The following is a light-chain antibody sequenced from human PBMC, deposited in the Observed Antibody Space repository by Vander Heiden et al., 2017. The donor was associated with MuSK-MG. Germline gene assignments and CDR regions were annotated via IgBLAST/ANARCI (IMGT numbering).Light chain of an antibody. CDR3: QQYSDGPPYT. J-gene: IGKJ2*01. V-gene: IGKV3-15*01. Sequence: EPVMTQSPATLSVSPGERATLSCRASQSVSSFLAWYQQKPGQAPRLLIYGASTRATGIPARFSGSGSGTEFTLTISSLQSEDFAVYYCQQYSDGPPYTFGQGTKLEV. CDR2: GAS. CDR1: QSVSSF.